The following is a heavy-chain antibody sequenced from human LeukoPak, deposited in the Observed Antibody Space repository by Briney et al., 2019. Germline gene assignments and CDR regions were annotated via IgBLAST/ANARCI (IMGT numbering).Heavy chain of an antibody. CDR1: GGSIGTYY. CDR3: ARSGGVWLREYYGMDV. Sequence: SETLSLTCTVSGGSIGTYYWSWIRQPPGKGLEWLGYIYYSGSTNYNPSLKSRVTISVDTSKNQFSLKLSSVTAADTAVYYCARSGGVWLREYYGMDVWGQGTTVTVSS. CDR2: IYYSGST. V-gene: IGHV4-59*01. D-gene: IGHD5-18*01. J-gene: IGHJ6*02.